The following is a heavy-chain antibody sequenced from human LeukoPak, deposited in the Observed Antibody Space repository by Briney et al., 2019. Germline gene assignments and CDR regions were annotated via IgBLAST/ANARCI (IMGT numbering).Heavy chain of an antibody. V-gene: IGHV3-30*02. CDR1: GFNFSSHG. D-gene: IGHD3-9*01. Sequence: GGSLRLSCAASGFNFSSHGMHWVRQTPAKGLEWVAFIRYDGSNKYYADSVKGRFIISRDNSKNTLFLQMNSLRPEDTAVYYCAKGGKYDILTGYRRSRLLGDFWGQGTLVTVSS. CDR3: AKGGKYDILTGYRRSRLLGDF. CDR2: IRYDGSNK. J-gene: IGHJ4*02.